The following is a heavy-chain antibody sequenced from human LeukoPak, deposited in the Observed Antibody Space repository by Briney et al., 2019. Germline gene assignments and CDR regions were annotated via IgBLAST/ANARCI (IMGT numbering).Heavy chain of an antibody. Sequence: GASVKVSCKASGYTFTSYDINWVRQATGQGLEWMGWMNPNSGNTGYAQKFQGRVTITTDESTSTAYMELSSLRSEDTAVYYCAVNYDILTGALDYWGQGTLVTVSS. CDR2: MNPNSGNT. CDR3: AVNYDILTGALDY. CDR1: GYTFTSYD. D-gene: IGHD3-9*01. J-gene: IGHJ4*02. V-gene: IGHV1-8*03.